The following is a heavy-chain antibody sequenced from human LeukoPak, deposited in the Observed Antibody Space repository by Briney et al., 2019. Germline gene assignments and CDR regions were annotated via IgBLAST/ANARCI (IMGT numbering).Heavy chain of an antibody. Sequence: GGSQRLSCSASGFTFSFYAMHWVRQAPGKRPECVSAITGDGGRTYYADAVKGRFTISRDNSKSTLYLQMNGLRADDTAIYYCVKDPFYGGNPLYYFHYWGQGTLVTVSS. D-gene: IGHD4-23*01. V-gene: IGHV3-64D*06. CDR2: ITGDGGRT. J-gene: IGHJ4*02. CDR3: VKDPFYGGNPLYYFHY. CDR1: GFTFSFYA.